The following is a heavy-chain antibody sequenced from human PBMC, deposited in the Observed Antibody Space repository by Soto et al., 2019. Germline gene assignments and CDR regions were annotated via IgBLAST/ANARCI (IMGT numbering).Heavy chain of an antibody. CDR1: GFTFSSYG. V-gene: IGHV3-33*01. CDR3: ARDGSGSFDY. CDR2: IWYDGSNK. D-gene: IGHD3-10*01. Sequence: QVQLVESGGGVVQPGRSLRLSCAASGFTFSSYGMHWVRQAPGKGLEWVAVIWYDGSNKYYADYVKGRFTIYRDNSKNTLYLQMNSLRAEDTAVYYCARDGSGSFDYWGKGTLVTVYS. J-gene: IGHJ4*02.